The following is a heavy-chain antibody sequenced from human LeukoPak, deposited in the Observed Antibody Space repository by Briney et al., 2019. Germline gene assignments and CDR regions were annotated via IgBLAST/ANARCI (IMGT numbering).Heavy chain of an antibody. D-gene: IGHD6-19*01. Sequence: PSETLSLTCTVSGGSISSYYWSWIRQPPGKGLEWIGYIYYSGSTNYNPSLKSRVTISVDTSKNQFSLKLSSVTAADTAVYYCARSPQWNYYYYGMDVWGQGTTVTVSS. CDR1: GGSISSYY. CDR3: ARSPQWNYYYYGMDV. J-gene: IGHJ6*02. CDR2: IYYSGST. V-gene: IGHV4-59*08.